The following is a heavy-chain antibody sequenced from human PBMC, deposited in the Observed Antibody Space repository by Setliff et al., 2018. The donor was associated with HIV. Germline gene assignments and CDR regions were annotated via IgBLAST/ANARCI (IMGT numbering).Heavy chain of an antibody. V-gene: IGHV4-39*02. J-gene: IGHJ4*02. Sequence: LSLTCTVSGGSTDSGSYYWAWIRQPPGKGLEWIGSMYYTGSTYYSPSLKSRVTISIDTSKNQFSLKLNSVTAADTAMYYCARDGGSSGWYFVLGYSDYWGPGTLVTVSS. CDR2: MYYTGST. D-gene: IGHD6-19*01. CDR1: GGSTDSGSYY. CDR3: ARDGGSSGWYFVLGYSDY.